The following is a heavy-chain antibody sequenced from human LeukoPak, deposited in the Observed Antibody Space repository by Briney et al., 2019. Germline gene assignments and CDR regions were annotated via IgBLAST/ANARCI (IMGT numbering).Heavy chain of an antibody. Sequence: AETLSLTCAVYGGSLSGDYSSWIRQPPGKGLEWIGQVHYGGISYYNPSLKGRVTLSLDTSKKQLSLELSSVTAADTAVYYCARHLIGSYSFDNWGQGTLVTVSS. J-gene: IGHJ4*02. CDR1: GGSLSGDY. CDR3: ARHLIGSYSFDN. V-gene: IGHV4-34*01. CDR2: VHYGGIS. D-gene: IGHD1-26*01.